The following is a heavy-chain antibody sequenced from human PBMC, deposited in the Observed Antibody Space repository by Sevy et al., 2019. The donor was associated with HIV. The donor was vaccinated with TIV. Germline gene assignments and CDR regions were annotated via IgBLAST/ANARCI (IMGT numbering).Heavy chain of an antibody. D-gene: IGHD3-10*01. CDR3: ARDLWGGLYYGSGSYYGGWFDP. J-gene: IGHJ5*02. CDR1: GGSISSGGYY. Sequence: SETLSLTCTVSGGSISSGGYYWSWIRQHPGKGLEWIGYIYYSGSTYYNPSLKSRVTISVDTSKNQFSRRLSSVTAADTAVYYWARDLWGGLYYGSGSYYGGWFDPWGQGTLVTVSS. V-gene: IGHV4-31*03. CDR2: IYYSGST.